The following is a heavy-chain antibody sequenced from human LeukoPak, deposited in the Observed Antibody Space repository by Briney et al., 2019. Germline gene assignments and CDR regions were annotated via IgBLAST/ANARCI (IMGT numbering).Heavy chain of an antibody. CDR2: INPDSGGT. Sequence: ASVKVSCKASGYTFNAYYTHWMRQAPGQGLEWMGRINPDSGGTNFAQRFQGRVTMTRDTSISTVYMELRRLRSDDTAVYYCARELGGSYNWFDPWGQGTLVTVSS. V-gene: IGHV1-2*06. CDR3: ARELGGSYNWFDP. D-gene: IGHD3-16*01. J-gene: IGHJ5*02. CDR1: GYTFNAYY.